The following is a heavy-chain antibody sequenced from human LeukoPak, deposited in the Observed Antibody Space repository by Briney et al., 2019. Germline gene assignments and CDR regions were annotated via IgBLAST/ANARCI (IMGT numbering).Heavy chain of an antibody. Sequence: SETLSLTCTVSGYSLRSGYFWGWIRQPPGKGLEWIGSIDHSGSTYYNPSLKTRVTISVDTSNNQSSLKLSSVTAADTAVYFCARDVQYYYDGNNWFDPWGQGTLVTVSS. V-gene: IGHV4-38-2*02. D-gene: IGHD3-22*01. J-gene: IGHJ5*02. CDR1: GYSLRSGYF. CDR2: IDHSGST. CDR3: ARDVQYYYDGNNWFDP.